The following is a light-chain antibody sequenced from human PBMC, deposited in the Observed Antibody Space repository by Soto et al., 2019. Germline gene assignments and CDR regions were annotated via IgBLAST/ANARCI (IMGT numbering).Light chain of an antibody. CDR2: DVI. V-gene: IGLV2-8*01. CDR1: SSDVGRYNY. CDR3: SSYADNDNLL. Sequence: QSALTQPPSASGSPGQSVTISCTGTSSDVGRYNYVSWYQQHPGKAPKLMLYDVIKRPSEVPGRFSGSKSGNTASLTVSGLQAEDEADYYCSSYADNDNLLFGGGTKLTVL. J-gene: IGLJ2*01.